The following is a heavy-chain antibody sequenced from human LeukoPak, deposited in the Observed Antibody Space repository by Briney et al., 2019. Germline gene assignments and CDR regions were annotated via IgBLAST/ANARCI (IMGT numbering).Heavy chain of an antibody. J-gene: IGHJ6*02. D-gene: IGHD1-26*01. CDR2: IFYDGSNR. CDR1: GFTFSSHG. CDR3: ASSIVGATYYYYGMDV. Sequence: GGSLRLSCAASGFTFSSHGLHWVRQAPGKGPEWVAVIFYDGSNRYYADSVKGRFTISRDNSKNTLYLQMNSLRPEDTAVYYCASSIVGATYYYYGMDVWGQGTTVTVSS. V-gene: IGHV3-30*04.